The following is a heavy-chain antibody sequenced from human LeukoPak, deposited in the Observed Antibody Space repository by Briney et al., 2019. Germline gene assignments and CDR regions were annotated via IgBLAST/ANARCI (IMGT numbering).Heavy chain of an antibody. CDR2: IYHSGST. Sequence: SETLSLTCTVSGYSISSGYYWGWIRQPPGKGLEWIGSIYHSGSTYYNPSLKSRVTISVDRSKNQFSLKLSSVTAADTAVYYCARDTGRGVIDYWGQGTLVTVSS. CDR1: GYSISSGYY. V-gene: IGHV4-38-2*02. D-gene: IGHD3-10*01. J-gene: IGHJ4*02. CDR3: ARDTGRGVIDY.